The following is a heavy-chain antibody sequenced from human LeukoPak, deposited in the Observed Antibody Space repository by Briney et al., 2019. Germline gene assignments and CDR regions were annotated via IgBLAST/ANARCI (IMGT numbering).Heavy chain of an antibody. CDR2: FDPEDGET. CDR1: GHTLTKLF. CDR3: TLQRISFLNYFDP. D-gene: IGHD2/OR15-2a*01. V-gene: IGHV1-24*01. J-gene: IGHJ5*02. Sequence: GASVKVSCKVSGHTLTKLFMHWVRQAPGKGLEWMGGFDPEDGETIYAQKFQGRVTMTKDTSTHTGYMELSSLRSDDTAVYYCTLQRISFLNYFDPWGQGTLVTVSS.